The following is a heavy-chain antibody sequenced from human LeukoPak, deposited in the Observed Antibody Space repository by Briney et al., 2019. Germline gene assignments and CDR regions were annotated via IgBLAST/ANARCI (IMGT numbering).Heavy chain of an antibody. CDR1: GFTFSSER. V-gene: IGHV3-30*03. CDR3: ARGGRYYYDSSGYYYGY. CDR2: ISYDGSNK. J-gene: IGHJ4*02. D-gene: IGHD3-22*01. Sequence: GGSLRLSCPASGFTFSSERLNWVRQAPGKGLEWVAVISYDGSNKYYADSVKGRFTISRDNSKNTLYLQMNSLRAEDTAVYYCARGGRYYYDSSGYYYGYWGQGTLVTVSS.